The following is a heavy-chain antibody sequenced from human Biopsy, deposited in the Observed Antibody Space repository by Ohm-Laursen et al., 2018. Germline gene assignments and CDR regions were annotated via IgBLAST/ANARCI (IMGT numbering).Heavy chain of an antibody. J-gene: IGHJ4*02. V-gene: IGHV4-59*08. CDR3: GRREVVITHDAFDN. D-gene: IGHD3-22*01. CDR2: VYYSGST. CDR1: GGSISSYY. Sequence: SQTLSLTCTVSGGSISSYYWTWIRQPPGKGLEWIGDVYYSGSTNRNPSLKSRVTILVDTSKNQFSLKLNSVTAADTAVYYCGRREVVITHDAFDNWGQGSLVTVSS.